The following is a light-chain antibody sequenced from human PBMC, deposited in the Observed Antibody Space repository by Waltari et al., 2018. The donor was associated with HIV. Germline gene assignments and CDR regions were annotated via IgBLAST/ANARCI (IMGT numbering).Light chain of an antibody. Sequence: QPALTQPPSLSGAPGQSVTISCTGTSSDIGGPASVSWYQRHPGQAPTLLIYDVTPPPVGVSHRFSASCAGNTSSLTISGLQADDEADYFCSSYSSSSSYVFGAGTSVTVL. J-gene: IGLJ1*01. V-gene: IGLV2-14*03. CDR3: SSYSSSSSYV. CDR2: DVT. CDR1: SSDIGGPAS.